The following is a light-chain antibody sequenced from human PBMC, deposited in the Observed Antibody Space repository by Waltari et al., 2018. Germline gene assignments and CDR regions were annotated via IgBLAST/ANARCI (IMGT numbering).Light chain of an antibody. V-gene: IGKV1-9*01. J-gene: IGKJ2*01. CDR1: QGISSY. CDR2: AAS. CDR3: QQLNSYPPGT. Sequence: DIQLTVSPSFPSASVGDRVTITCRASQGISSYLAWYQQKPGKAPKLLIYAASTLQSGVPSRFSGSGSGTEFTLTISSLQPEDFATYYCQQLNSYPPGTFGQGTKLEIK.